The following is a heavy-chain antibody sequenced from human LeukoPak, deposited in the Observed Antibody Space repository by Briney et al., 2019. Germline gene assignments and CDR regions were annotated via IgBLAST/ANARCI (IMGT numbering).Heavy chain of an antibody. Sequence: SETLSLTCSVSGASISSYFWIWIRQSPGKGLEWIGYISNIGSTNYNPSLKSRVTISGDTSKNQFSLKLSSVTAADTAVYYCTRDRSALDTWGQGTMVTVSS. CDR1: GASISSYF. CDR3: TRDRSALDT. V-gene: IGHV4-59*01. CDR2: ISNIGST. J-gene: IGHJ3*02.